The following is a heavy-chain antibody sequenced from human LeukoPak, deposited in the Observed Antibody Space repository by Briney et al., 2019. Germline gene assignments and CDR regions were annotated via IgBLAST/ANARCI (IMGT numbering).Heavy chain of an antibody. CDR1: GFPFSSYE. J-gene: IGHJ4*02. V-gene: IGHV3-48*03. Sequence: GGSLRLSCAASGFPFSSYEMNWVRQASAKGLEWGSYISSSCSTIYYADSVKGRFTISRDNAKNSLYLQMNSLRAEDTAVYYCAKDQGYSSGWYLGWGYYFDYWGRGTMVTVSS. D-gene: IGHD6-19*01. CDR3: AKDQGYSSGWYLGWGYYFDY. CDR2: ISSSCSTI.